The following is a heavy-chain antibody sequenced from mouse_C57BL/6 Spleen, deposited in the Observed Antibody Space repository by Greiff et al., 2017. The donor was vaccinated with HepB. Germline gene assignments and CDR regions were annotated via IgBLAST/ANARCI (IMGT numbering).Heavy chain of an antibody. D-gene: IGHD3-2*02. CDR1: GFTFSDYG. Sequence: EVMLVESGGGLVKPGGSLKLSCAASGFTFSDYGMHWVRQAPEKGLEWVAYISSGSSTIYYADTVKGRFTISRDNAKNTLFLQMTSLRSEDTAMYYCARQGSSGYFYAIDYWGQGTSVTVSS. V-gene: IGHV5-17*01. CDR3: ARQGSSGYFYAIDY. CDR2: ISSGSSTI. J-gene: IGHJ4*01.